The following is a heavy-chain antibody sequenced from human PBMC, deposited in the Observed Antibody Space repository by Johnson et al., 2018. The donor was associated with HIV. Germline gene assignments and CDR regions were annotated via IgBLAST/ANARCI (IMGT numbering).Heavy chain of an antibody. V-gene: IGHV3-30*18. D-gene: IGHD1-26*01. Sequence: QVQLVESGGGVVQPGRSLRLSCAASGFTFSSYGMHWVRQATGKGLEWVAVISYDGSNKYYADSVKGRFTISRDNSKNTLYLQMNSLRAEDTAVYYCAKVRGVGATAAFDIWGQGTMVTVSS. CDR3: AKVRGVGATAAFDI. CDR1: GFTFSSYG. CDR2: ISYDGSNK. J-gene: IGHJ3*02.